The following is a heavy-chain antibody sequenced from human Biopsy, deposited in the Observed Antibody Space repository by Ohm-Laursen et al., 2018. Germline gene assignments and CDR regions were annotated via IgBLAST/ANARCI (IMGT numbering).Heavy chain of an antibody. D-gene: IGHD6-13*01. J-gene: IGHJ3*01. CDR3: VRVRGITPPGAFDF. Sequence: SQTLSLTYTVSGASINIAYYWGWIRQPPGKGLEWIGIIYQTGNTYYNPSLKSRLTISGDASKNEFFLNLTSATAADTAIYYCVRVRGITPPGAFDFWGQGTKVAVSS. CDR1: GASINIAYY. V-gene: IGHV4-38-2*02. CDR2: IYQTGNT.